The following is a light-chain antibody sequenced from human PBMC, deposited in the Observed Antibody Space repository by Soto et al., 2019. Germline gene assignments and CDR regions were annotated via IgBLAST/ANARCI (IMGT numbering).Light chain of an antibody. CDR1: SDVGTYKL. V-gene: IGLV2-23*01. J-gene: IGLJ2*01. Sequence: QSALTQPASVSGSPGQSITISCTGSDVGTYKLVSWYQQHPGKVPKLLISEDTKRPSGVSTRFSGSKSGITASLTISGLQAEDEADYYCSSYAHLSSVVFGGGTKLTVL. CDR3: SSYAHLSSVV. CDR2: EDT.